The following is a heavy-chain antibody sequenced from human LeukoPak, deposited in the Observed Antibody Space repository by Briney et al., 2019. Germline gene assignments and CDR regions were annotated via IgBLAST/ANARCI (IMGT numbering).Heavy chain of an antibody. Sequence: SVKVSCKASGGTFSSYAISWVRQAPGQGLEWMGRIIPILGIANYAQKFQGRVTITADKSTSTAYMELSSLRSEDTAVYYCAREGYYGSGSYYPSAFDIWGQGTMVTVSS. CDR1: GGTFSSYA. CDR2: IIPILGIA. CDR3: AREGYYGSGSYYPSAFDI. J-gene: IGHJ3*02. D-gene: IGHD3-10*01. V-gene: IGHV1-69*04.